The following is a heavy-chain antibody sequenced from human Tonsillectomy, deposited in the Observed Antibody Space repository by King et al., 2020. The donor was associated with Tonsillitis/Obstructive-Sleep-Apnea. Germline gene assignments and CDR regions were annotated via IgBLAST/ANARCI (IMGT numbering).Heavy chain of an antibody. CDR3: ARTSPVGYCSGGRCTHEAFDI. CDR2: IDWDDDK. J-gene: IGHJ3*02. Sequence: VTLKESGPALVKPTQTLTLTCTFSGFSLSTSGMCVSWIRQPPGKALEWLARIDWDDDKYYSTSLKTRLTISKDTSKNQVVLTLTNMDPVDTATYYCARTSPVGYCSGGRCTHEAFDIWGQGTMVTVSP. D-gene: IGHD2-15*01. CDR1: GFSLSTSGMC. V-gene: IGHV2-70*11.